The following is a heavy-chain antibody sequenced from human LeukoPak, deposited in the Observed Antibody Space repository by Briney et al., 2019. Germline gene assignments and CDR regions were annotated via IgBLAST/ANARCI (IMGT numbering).Heavy chain of an antibody. V-gene: IGHV4-34*01. CDR3: ARSRYSSGWYPNVFDY. J-gene: IGHJ4*02. Sequence: SETLSLTCGVSGGSFSGYLWSWLRQPPGKGLEWIGEINYNGEITNYNPSLKSRVTISVDTSRNQFSLRLTSVTAADTAVYYCARSRYSSGWYPNVFDYWGQGTLVTVSS. CDR1: GGSFSGYL. D-gene: IGHD6-19*01. CDR2: INYNGEIT.